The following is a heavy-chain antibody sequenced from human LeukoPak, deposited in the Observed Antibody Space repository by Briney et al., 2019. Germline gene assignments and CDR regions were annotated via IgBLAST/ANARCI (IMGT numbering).Heavy chain of an antibody. J-gene: IGHJ4*02. CDR3: VRERPSFYDSSVYYRENFYF. V-gene: IGHV1-2*06. Sequence: ASVKVACKASGYAFTTYYLHWVRQAPGQGLEWMGRINPNSGGANYAQKFQGRVTMTRDTSISTAYMELSSLRSDDTAVYYCVRERPSFYDSSVYYRENFYFWGQGTLVTVSS. CDR1: GYAFTTYY. CDR2: INPNSGGA. D-gene: IGHD3-22*01.